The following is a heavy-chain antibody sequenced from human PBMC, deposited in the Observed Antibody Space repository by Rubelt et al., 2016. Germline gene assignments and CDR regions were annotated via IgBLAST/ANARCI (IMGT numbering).Heavy chain of an antibody. CDR1: GFTFTQHW. Sequence: PGGSLRLSYAASGFTFTQHWMSWVRQAPGKGLEWVADIKPDGSEKYYVDSVTGRFTISRAGPKNSGYRKMDGLGAEDTAVYHCARGHYGRDYWGQGTLVTVSS. CDR3: ARGHYGRDY. V-gene: IGHV3-7*04. CDR2: IKPDGSEK. J-gene: IGHJ4*02. D-gene: IGHD3-16*01.